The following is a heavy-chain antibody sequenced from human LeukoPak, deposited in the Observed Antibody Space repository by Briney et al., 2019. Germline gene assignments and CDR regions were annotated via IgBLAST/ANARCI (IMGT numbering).Heavy chain of an antibody. J-gene: IGHJ4*02. CDR2: IYHSGST. D-gene: IGHD6-13*01. Sequence: SETLSLTCTVSGGSISSSSYFWGWIRQPPGKGLEGIGNIYHSGSTYYNPSLKSRVTISVDTSKHQFSLKLSSVTAADTAVYYCARRLAAAFDYWGQGTLVTVSS. CDR1: GGSISSSSYF. V-gene: IGHV4-39*01. CDR3: ARRLAAAFDY.